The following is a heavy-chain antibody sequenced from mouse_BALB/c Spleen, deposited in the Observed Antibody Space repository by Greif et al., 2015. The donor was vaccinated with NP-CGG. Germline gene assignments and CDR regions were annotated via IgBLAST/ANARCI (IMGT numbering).Heavy chain of an antibody. Sequence: QVQLQQSGPGLVAPSQSLSITCTVSGFSLTSYGVHWVRQPPGKGPEWLGVIWAGGSTNYNSALMSRLSISKDNSKSQVFLKMNSLQTDDTAMYYCASGGGTYYFDYWGQGTTLTVSS. CDR1: GFSLTSYG. CDR2: IWAGGST. D-gene: IGHD4-1*01. J-gene: IGHJ2*01. V-gene: IGHV2-9*02. CDR3: ASGGGTYYFDY.